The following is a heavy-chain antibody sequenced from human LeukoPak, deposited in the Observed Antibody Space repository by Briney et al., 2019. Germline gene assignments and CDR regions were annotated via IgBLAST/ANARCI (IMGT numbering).Heavy chain of an antibody. CDR1: GYTFTGYY. V-gene: IGHV1-2*06. J-gene: IGHJ4*02. Sequence: GASVTVSCKASGYTFTGYYMHWVRQAPGQGLEWMGRISPNSGGTNYAQKFQGRVTMTRDTSTSTVYMELSSLRSEDTAVYYCARDPDGYCSSTSCYPVFDYWGQGTLVTVSS. D-gene: IGHD2-2*01. CDR3: ARDPDGYCSSTSCYPVFDY. CDR2: ISPNSGGT.